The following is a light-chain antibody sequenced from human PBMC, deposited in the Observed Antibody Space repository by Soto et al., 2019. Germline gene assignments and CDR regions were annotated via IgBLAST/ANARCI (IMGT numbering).Light chain of an antibody. CDR3: QQYQTYPWT. CDR1: QSISSY. Sequence: DIQMTQSPSSLSASVGDRVTITCRASQSISSYLNWYQQKPGKAPKLLIYAASSLQSGVPSRFSGSGSGTEFTLTISSLQPDDFATYYCQQYQTYPWTFGQGTKV. CDR2: AAS. J-gene: IGKJ1*01. V-gene: IGKV1-39*01.